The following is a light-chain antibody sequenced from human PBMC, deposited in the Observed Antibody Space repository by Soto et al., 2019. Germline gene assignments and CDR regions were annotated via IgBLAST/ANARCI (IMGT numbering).Light chain of an antibody. V-gene: IGKV1-33*01. J-gene: IGKJ5*01. Sequence: DTQLTQSPSSLSASVGDTGTITFQASQNINNYLNWYQQKPGRAPKLLIYDASNLEAGVPSRFRGSGSGTDFTFTISRLQPEDIATYYCQQYENLPTFGQGTRLEIK. CDR1: QNINNY. CDR3: QQYENLPT. CDR2: DAS.